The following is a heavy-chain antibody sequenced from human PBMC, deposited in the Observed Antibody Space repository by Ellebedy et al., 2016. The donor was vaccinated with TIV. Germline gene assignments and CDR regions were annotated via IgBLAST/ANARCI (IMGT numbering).Heavy chain of an antibody. CDR2: IYYSGST. CDR1: GGSISSYY. V-gene: IGHV4-59*12. D-gene: IGHD1-26*01. J-gene: IGHJ3*02. Sequence: SETLSLTXTVSGGSISSYYWSWIRQPPGKGLEWIGYIYYSGSTNYNPSLKSRVTISVDTSKNQFSLKLSSVTAADTAVYYCARGAVRSYSGAFDIWGQGTMVTVSS. CDR3: ARGAVRSYSGAFDI.